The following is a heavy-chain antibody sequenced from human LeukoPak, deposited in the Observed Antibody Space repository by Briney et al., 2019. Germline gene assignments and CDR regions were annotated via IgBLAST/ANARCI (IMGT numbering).Heavy chain of an antibody. J-gene: IGHJ4*02. CDR2: IYYSGST. D-gene: IGHD1-26*01. V-gene: IGHV4-39*01. CDR1: GGSISSSSYY. CDR3: ARGVLEWELLTHFDY. Sequence: SETLSLTCTVSGGSISSSSYYWGWIRQPPGKGLEWIGSIYYSGSTYYNPSLKSRVTISVDTSKNQFSLKLSSVTAADTAVYYCARGVLEWELLTHFDYWGQGTLVTVSS.